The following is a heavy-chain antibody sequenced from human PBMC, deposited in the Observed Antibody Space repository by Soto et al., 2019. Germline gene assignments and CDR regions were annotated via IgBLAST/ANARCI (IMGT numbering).Heavy chain of an antibody. J-gene: IGHJ4*02. V-gene: IGHV3-23*01. Sequence: PGGSLRLSCAASGFTFSSYAMGWVRQGPGKGLEWVAVVSIGGSTHYADSVRGRFTISRDNSKNTLSLQMNSLTAEDTAVYFCAKRRGASGHFDYWGQGALVTSPQ. CDR3: AKRRGASGHFDY. CDR1: GFTFSSYA. CDR2: VSIGGST. D-gene: IGHD1-26*01.